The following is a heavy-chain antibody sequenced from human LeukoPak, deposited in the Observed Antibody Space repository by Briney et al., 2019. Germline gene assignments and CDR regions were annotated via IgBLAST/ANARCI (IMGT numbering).Heavy chain of an antibody. D-gene: IGHD6-19*01. Sequence: PSETLSLTCSVSGGSINNYYWSWIRQPAGKGLEWIGRIYSSGSTNSNPSLKSRVTMSVDTSKNQFSLKLSSVTAADTAVYYCARPRTVAGTLDYWGQGTLVTVSS. CDR2: IYSSGST. V-gene: IGHV4-4*07. CDR3: ARPRTVAGTLDY. J-gene: IGHJ4*02. CDR1: GGSINNYY.